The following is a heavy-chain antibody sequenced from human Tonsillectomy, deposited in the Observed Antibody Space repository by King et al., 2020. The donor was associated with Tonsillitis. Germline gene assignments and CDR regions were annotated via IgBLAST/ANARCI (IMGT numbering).Heavy chain of an antibody. V-gene: IGHV4-34*01. D-gene: IGHD3-16*02. CDR2: INHSGST. J-gene: IGHJ4*02. Sequence: LQQWGAGLLKPSETLSLTCAVYGGSFSGYYWSWIRQPPGKGLEWIGEINHSGSTNYNPSLKSRVTISVDMSKNQFSLKLSSVTAADTAVYYCARSPTFYVWGSYRSNRPLDYWGQGTLVTVSS. CDR3: ARSPTFYVWGSYRSNRPLDY. CDR1: GGSFSGYY.